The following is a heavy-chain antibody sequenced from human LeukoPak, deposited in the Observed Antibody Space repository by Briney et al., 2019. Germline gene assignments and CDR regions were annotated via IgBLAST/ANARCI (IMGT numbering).Heavy chain of an antibody. CDR3: ARVGSSSWADYYYYYMDV. Sequence: PGGSLRLSCATSGFTFSTSGMHWVRQAPGKGLEWVSYISSSSSTIYYADSVKGRFTISRDNAKNSLYLQMNSLRAEDTAVYYCARVGSSSWADYYYYYMDVWGKGTTVTVSS. J-gene: IGHJ6*03. D-gene: IGHD6-13*01. V-gene: IGHV3-48*01. CDR2: ISSSSSTI. CDR1: GFTFSTSG.